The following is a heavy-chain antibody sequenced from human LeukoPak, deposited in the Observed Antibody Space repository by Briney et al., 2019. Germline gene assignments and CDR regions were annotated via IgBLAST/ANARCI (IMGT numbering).Heavy chain of an antibody. CDR1: GYTFTSYG. CDR2: IIPIFGTA. Sequence: ASVKVSCKASGYTFTSYGISWVRQAPGQGLEWMGGIIPIFGTANYAQKFQGRVTITADESTSTAYMELSSLRSEDTAVYYCARTPYYYDSSGYYYYYFDYWGQGTLVTVSS. CDR3: ARTPYYYDSSGYYYYYFDY. J-gene: IGHJ4*02. V-gene: IGHV1-69*13. D-gene: IGHD3-22*01.